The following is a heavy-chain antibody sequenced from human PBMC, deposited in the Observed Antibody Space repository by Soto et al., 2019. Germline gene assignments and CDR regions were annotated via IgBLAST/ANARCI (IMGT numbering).Heavy chain of an antibody. V-gene: IGHV4-34*01. CDR3: ARGSGATEYYMDV. Sequence: SETLSLTCAVYGGSFSGYYWSWIRQPPGKGLEWIGEINHSGSTNYNPSLKSRVTISVDTSKNQFSLKLSSVTAADTAVYYCARGSGATEYYMDVWGKGTTVTVSS. CDR2: INHSGST. CDR1: GGSFSGYY. J-gene: IGHJ6*03. D-gene: IGHD1-26*01.